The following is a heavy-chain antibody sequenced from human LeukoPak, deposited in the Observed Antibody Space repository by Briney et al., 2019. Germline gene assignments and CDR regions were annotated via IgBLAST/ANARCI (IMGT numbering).Heavy chain of an antibody. CDR1: GFILSNYE. CDR3: ARDRVQYNYAYPPADY. J-gene: IGHJ4*02. V-gene: IGHV3-48*03. CDR2: ISGSGGTI. D-gene: IGHD5-18*01. Sequence: QPGGSLRLSCAAPGFILSNYEMVWVRQAPGKGLEWLSYISGSGGTIYYADSVKGRFTISRDNAKNTMYLQMDSLRAEDTAVYYWARDRVQYNYAYPPADYWGQGTLVTVSS.